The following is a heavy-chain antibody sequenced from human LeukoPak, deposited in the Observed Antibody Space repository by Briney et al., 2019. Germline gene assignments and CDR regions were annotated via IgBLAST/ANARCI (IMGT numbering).Heavy chain of an antibody. CDR1: GYTFTGYY. V-gene: IGHV1-2*06. D-gene: IGHD2-2*01. J-gene: IGHJ4*02. CDR2: INPNSGGT. Sequence: GASVKVSCRASGYTFTGYYMHWVRQAPGQGVEWMGRINPNSGGTNYAQKFQGRVTMTRDTSISTAYMELSRLRSDDTAVYYCASEGYCSSTSCYWGNYWGQGTLVTVSS. CDR3: ASEGYCSSTSCYWGNY.